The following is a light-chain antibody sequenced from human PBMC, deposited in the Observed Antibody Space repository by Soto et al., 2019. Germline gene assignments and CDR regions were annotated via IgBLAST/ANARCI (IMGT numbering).Light chain of an antibody. CDR2: AAS. Sequence: DIQMTQSPSSLSASVGDRVTITCRASQNISKYLNWYQRKPGKAPKLLIYAASTLQSGVPSRFSGSESGTEFTLTISSLQPEDFGHYICQQSYKTPFTFGPGTKVEIK. V-gene: IGKV1-39*01. CDR3: QQSYKTPFT. CDR1: QNISKY. J-gene: IGKJ3*01.